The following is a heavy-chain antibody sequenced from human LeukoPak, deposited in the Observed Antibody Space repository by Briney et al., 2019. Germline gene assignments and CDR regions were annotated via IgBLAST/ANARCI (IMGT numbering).Heavy chain of an antibody. CDR3: ARSGKYYYDSSGYYH. Sequence: SETLSLTCAVSGASISSGGYYWSWIRQPPGKGLEWIGEINHSGSTNYNPSLKSRVTISVDTSKNQFSLKLSSVTAADTAVYYCARSGKYYYDSSGYYHWGQGTLVTVSS. J-gene: IGHJ4*02. D-gene: IGHD3-22*01. CDR1: GASISSGGYY. V-gene: IGHV4-34*01. CDR2: INHSGST.